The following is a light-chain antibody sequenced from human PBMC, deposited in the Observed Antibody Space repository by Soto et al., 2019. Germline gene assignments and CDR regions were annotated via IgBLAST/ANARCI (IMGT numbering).Light chain of an antibody. V-gene: IGLV2-23*01. CDR3: CSHGGGSTVV. J-gene: IGLJ2*01. Sequence: QSALTQPASVSGSPGQSITISCTRTSSDVGSYNLVSWYQHHPVRAPQLIIYEDTKRPSGVSNRFSGSKSGNTASLTISGLQADDEADYYCCSHGGGSTVVFGGGTKLTVL. CDR2: EDT. CDR1: SSDVGSYNL.